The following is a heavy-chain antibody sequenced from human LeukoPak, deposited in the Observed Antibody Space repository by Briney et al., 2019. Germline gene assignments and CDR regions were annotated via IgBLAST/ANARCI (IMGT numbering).Heavy chain of an antibody. CDR1: GFNFNIYG. D-gene: IGHD2-21*02. CDR3: SRDGSGSGDV. V-gene: IGHV3-21*01. Sequence: PGGSLRLSCAASGFNFNIYGMNWVRQAPGKGLEWVSSISSESTNIHYTDSVKGRFTIARDNAKNSLYLQMNSLIPEDTAVYYCSRDGSGSGDVWGQGTLVTVSS. J-gene: IGHJ4*02. CDR2: ISSESTNI.